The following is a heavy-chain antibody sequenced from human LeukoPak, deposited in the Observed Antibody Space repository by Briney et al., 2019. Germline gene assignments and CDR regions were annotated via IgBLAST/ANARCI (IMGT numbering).Heavy chain of an antibody. CDR2: INPKNGGT. V-gene: IGHV1-2*06. D-gene: IGHD5-24*01. J-gene: IGHJ3*02. Sequence: ASVKVSCKASGYIFTSHYMNWVRQVPGQGLEWMGRINPKNGGTNYAQNFQGRVTMTRDTSISTTYMEVSRLRPDDTAVYYCARVGDGLNDAFDIWGQGTMVTVSS. CDR3: ARVGDGLNDAFDI. CDR1: GYIFTSHY.